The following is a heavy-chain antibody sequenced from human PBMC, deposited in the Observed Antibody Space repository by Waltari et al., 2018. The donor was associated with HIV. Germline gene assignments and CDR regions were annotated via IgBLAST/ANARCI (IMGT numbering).Heavy chain of an antibody. CDR3: ARGTYYYDSSGYYDNLPFDY. CDR2: ISSSSTYI. J-gene: IGHJ4*02. CDR1: GFTFSTYS. D-gene: IGHD3-22*01. Sequence: EVQLVESGGGLVKPGGCLRLSCAASGFTFSTYSMPWVRQAPRKGLEWVSSISSSSTYIYYADSVKGRFTISRDNAKNSLYLQMNSLRAEDTAVYFCARGTYYYDSSGYYDNLPFDYWGQGTLVTVSS. V-gene: IGHV3-21*01.